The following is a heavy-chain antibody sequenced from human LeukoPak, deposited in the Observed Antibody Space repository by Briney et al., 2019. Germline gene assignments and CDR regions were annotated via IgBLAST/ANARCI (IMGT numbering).Heavy chain of an antibody. V-gene: IGHV3-23*01. D-gene: IGHD3-10*01. CDR1: GIGLSNYA. Sequence: GGFLRLSCVVSGIGLSNYAMTWVRQAPGKGLEWVSYISERGGSTTYADSVKGRFTISRDTSLNTLYLQMNNLRAEDTAVYFCAKRGVVIRGILVIGYHQEAYHYDFWGQGVPVTVSS. J-gene: IGHJ4*02. CDR3: AKRGVVIRGILVIGYHQEAYHYDF. CDR2: ISERGGST.